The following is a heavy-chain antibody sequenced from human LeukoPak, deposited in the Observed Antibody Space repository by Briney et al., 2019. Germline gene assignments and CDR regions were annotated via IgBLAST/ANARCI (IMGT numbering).Heavy chain of an antibody. CDR3: ARAPYSSSWYFDY. V-gene: IGHV3-66*01. J-gene: IGHJ4*02. CDR2: IYSGGST. D-gene: IGHD6-13*01. CDR1: GFTVSSSY. Sequence: GGSLRLSCAASGFTVSSSYMTWVRQAPGKGLEWVSVIYSGGSTHYAGSVKGRFTISRDNSKNTVYLQMNSLRAEDTAVYHCARAPYSSSWYFDYWGQGTLVTVSS.